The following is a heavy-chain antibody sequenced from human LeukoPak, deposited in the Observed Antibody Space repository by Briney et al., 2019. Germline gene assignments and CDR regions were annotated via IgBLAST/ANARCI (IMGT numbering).Heavy chain of an antibody. V-gene: IGHV1-69*01. CDR3: ARAKRETLRSGTIRFDP. J-gene: IGHJ5*02. Sequence: SVKVSCKASGGTFSSYAISWVRQAPGQGLEWMGGSIPIFGTANYAQKFQGRVTITADESTSTAYMELSSLRSEDTAVYYCARAKRETLRSGTIRFDPWGQGTLVTVSS. CDR1: GGTFSSYA. D-gene: IGHD3-16*01. CDR2: SIPIFGTA.